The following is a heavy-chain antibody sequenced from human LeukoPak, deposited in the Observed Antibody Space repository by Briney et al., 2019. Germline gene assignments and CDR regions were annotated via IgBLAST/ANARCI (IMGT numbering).Heavy chain of an antibody. Sequence: ASVKVSCKASGYTFTSYDINWVRQATGQGLEWMGWMNPNSGNTGYAQKFQGRVTITRNTSMNTVYMDLNSLGSDDTAVYYCARGKGIRQSDGLDIWGQGTTVTVSS. CDR3: ARGKGIRQSDGLDI. CDR2: MNPNSGNT. D-gene: IGHD1-1*01. J-gene: IGHJ3*02. V-gene: IGHV1-8*01. CDR1: GYTFTSYD.